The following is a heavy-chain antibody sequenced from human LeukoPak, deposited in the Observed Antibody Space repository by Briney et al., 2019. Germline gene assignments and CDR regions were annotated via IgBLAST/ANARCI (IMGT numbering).Heavy chain of an antibody. CDR1: GYTFTNYG. Sequence: GASVKVSFKASGYTFTNYGISWVRQAPAQGRAWMGGISAYNGNTNYAQKLQGRVTMTTDTSTSTAYMELRSLRSDDTAVYYCARGGGDGYNYRDYYYYGMDVWGQGTTVTVSS. J-gene: IGHJ6*02. V-gene: IGHV1-18*01. CDR2: ISAYNGNT. D-gene: IGHD5-24*01. CDR3: ARGGGDGYNYRDYYYYGMDV.